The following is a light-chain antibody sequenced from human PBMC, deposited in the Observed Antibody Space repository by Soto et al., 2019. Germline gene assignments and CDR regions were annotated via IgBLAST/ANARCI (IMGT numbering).Light chain of an antibody. Sequence: EIVLTQSPGTLSLSPGERATLSCRACQSVSSSYLAWYQQKPGQAPRLLIYDSSSRATGIPDRFSGSRSGTDFTLTISRLEPEDFAVYYCQQYHSSQYTFGQGTKLEIK. CDR1: QSVSSSY. J-gene: IGKJ2*01. CDR2: DSS. CDR3: QQYHSSQYT. V-gene: IGKV3-20*01.